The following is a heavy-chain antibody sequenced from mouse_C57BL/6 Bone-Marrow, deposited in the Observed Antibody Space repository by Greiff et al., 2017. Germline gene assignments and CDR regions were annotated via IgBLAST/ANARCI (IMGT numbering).Heavy chain of an antibody. CDR1: GYTFTGYW. CDR3: AKPLHYYGSSTSYFDY. J-gene: IGHJ2*01. Sequence: QVQLQQSGAELMKPGASVKLSCKATGYTFTGYWIEWVKQRPGHGLEWIGEILPGSGSTNYNEKFKGKATFTADTSSNTAYVQLSSLTTEDSAIYYCAKPLHYYGSSTSYFDYWGQGTTLTVSS. V-gene: IGHV1-9*01. D-gene: IGHD1-1*01. CDR2: ILPGSGST.